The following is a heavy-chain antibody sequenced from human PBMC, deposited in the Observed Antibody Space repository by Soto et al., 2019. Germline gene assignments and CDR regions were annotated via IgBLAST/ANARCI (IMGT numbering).Heavy chain of an antibody. CDR1: GFTFSSYS. Sequence: PGGSLRLSCAASGFTFSSYSMNWVRQAPGKGLEWVSSMISSSSYIYYTDSVKGRLAIFTDNAKKSLDLKMKSLRAEDTAVFYCATVGRNYYGWGSYGGDYYYYGRDVGGQGTTVTVS. CDR2: MISSSSYI. D-gene: IGHD3-10*01. J-gene: IGHJ6*02. CDR3: ATVGRNYYGWGSYGGDYYYYGRDV. V-gene: IGHV3-21*01.